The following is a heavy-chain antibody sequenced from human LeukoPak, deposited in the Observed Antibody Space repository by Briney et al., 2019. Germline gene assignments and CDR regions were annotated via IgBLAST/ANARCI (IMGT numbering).Heavy chain of an antibody. CDR2: TYYSGST. V-gene: IGHV4-39*01. Sequence: NPSETLSLTCTVSGGSISSSSYYWGWIRQPPGKGLEWIGSTYYSGSTYYNPSLKSRVTISVDTSKNQFSLKLSSVTAADTAVYYCARHYHGDYLGNWFDPWGQGTLVTVSS. CDR1: GGSISSSSYY. D-gene: IGHD4-17*01. J-gene: IGHJ5*02. CDR3: ARHYHGDYLGNWFDP.